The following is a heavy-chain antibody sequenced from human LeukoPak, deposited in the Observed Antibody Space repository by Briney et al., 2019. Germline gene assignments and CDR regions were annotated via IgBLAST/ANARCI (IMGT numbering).Heavy chain of an antibody. CDR2: ISGSGGST. Sequence: VGLRRFSCGSPGVAFSSYAMSWVRQAPGKGLEWVSAISGSGGSTYYADSVKGRFTISRDNSKNTLYLQMNSLRAEDTAVYYCAKDYDFWSGYIYWGQGTLVTVSS. D-gene: IGHD3-3*01. CDR1: GVAFSSYA. CDR3: AKDYDFWSGYIY. J-gene: IGHJ4*02. V-gene: IGHV3-23*01.